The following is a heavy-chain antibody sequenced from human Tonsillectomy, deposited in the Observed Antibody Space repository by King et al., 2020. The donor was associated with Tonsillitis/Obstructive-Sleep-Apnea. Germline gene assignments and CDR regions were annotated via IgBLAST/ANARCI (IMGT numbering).Heavy chain of an antibody. J-gene: IGHJ3*02. D-gene: IGHD2-21*01. Sequence: VKLGQSGDEVKKHGASVKVSCNASGYTCTSYYINWVRQAPGQGLEWMGWISSYNGNTDYAQKLQGRVTMTIETSTSTAYMELRSLRSDDTAVYYCARSYCGGDCPGDAFDIWGQGTMVTVSS. CDR3: ARSYCGGDCPGDAFDI. CDR1: GYTCTSYY. V-gene: IGHV1-18*01. CDR2: ISSYNGNT.